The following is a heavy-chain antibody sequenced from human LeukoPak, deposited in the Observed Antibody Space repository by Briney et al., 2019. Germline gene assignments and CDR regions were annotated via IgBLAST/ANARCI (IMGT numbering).Heavy chain of an antibody. D-gene: IGHD6-19*01. J-gene: IGHJ4*02. CDR3: VKDIEQWLVLNYFDY. CDR1: RFTFSNYA. Sequence: GGSLRLSCAASRFTFSNYAMHWVRQAPGKGLEYVSAISSNGGSTYYADSVKGRFTISRDNSKNTLYLQMSSLRAEDTAVYYCVKDIEQWLVLNYFDYWGQGTLVTVSS. V-gene: IGHV3-64D*09. CDR2: ISSNGGST.